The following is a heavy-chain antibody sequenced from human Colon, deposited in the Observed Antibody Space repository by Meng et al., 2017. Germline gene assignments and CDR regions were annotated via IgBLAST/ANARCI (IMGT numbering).Heavy chain of an antibody. J-gene: IGHJ4*02. CDR3: ARDEDISAAGKLFGDY. D-gene: IGHD6-25*01. V-gene: IGHV1-2*06. CDR1: GYNFTDYY. CDR2: INPKSGDT. Sequence: ASVKVSCKPSGYNFTDYYIHWVRRAPGQGLEWMGRINPKSGDTHYAQKFQARVTMTGDTSISTAYMELCGLRSDDTAMYYCARDEDISAAGKLFGDYWGQGTLVTVSS.